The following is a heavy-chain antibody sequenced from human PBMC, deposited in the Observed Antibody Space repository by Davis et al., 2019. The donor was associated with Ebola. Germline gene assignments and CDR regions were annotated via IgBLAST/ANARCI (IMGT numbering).Heavy chain of an antibody. J-gene: IGHJ4*02. CDR2: IYPGDSDT. Sequence: GESLKISCKGSGYSFTTYWIAWVRQTPAKGLEWMGIIYPGDSDTRYSPSFEGQVTISVDRSISTAYLQWSSLKASDTAMYYCAFGIQLWTRETHFDYWGQGTLVTVSS. CDR3: AFGIQLWTRETHFDY. V-gene: IGHV5-51*01. D-gene: IGHD5-18*01. CDR1: GYSFTTYW.